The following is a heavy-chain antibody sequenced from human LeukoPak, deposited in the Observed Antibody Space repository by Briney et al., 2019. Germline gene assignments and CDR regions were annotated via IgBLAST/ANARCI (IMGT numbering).Heavy chain of an antibody. CDR3: ARGGITGTTPPYNWFDP. J-gene: IGHJ5*02. Sequence: ASVKVSCKASGYTFTGYYMHWVRQAPGQGLEWMGWINPNSGGTNYAQKFRGRVTMTRDTSISTAYMELSRLRSDDTAVYYCARGGITGTTPPYNWFDPWGQGTLVTVSS. CDR2: INPNSGGT. D-gene: IGHD1-7*01. CDR1: GYTFTGYY. V-gene: IGHV1-2*02.